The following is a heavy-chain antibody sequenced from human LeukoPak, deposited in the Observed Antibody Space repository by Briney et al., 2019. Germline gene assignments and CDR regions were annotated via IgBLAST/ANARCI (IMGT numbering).Heavy chain of an antibody. D-gene: IGHD4-17*01. CDR1: GFTFSSYA. CDR2: ISGSGGST. CDR3: AKTYFGDYALHAFDV. J-gene: IGHJ3*01. V-gene: IGHV3-23*01. Sequence: PGGSLRLSCAASGFTFSSYAMSWVRQAPGKGLEWVSAISGSGGSTYYADSVKGRFTISRDNYKSTLYLHMNSLRAEDTAVYHCAKTYFGDYALHAFDVWGQGTMVTVSS.